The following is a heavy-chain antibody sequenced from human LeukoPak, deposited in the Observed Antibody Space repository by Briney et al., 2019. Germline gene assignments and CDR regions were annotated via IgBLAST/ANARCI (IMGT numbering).Heavy chain of an antibody. J-gene: IGHJ3*02. D-gene: IGHD6-19*01. CDR2: ISGSGGST. CDR3: AKDESVRNPSRIAVAGTGAFDI. V-gene: IGHV3-23*01. CDR1: GFTLSSYA. Sequence: QPGGSLRLSCVTSGFTLSSYAMSWVRQAPGKGLEWVSAISGSGGSTYYADSVKGRFTISRDNSKNTLYLQMNSLRAEDTAVYYCAKDESVRNPSRIAVAGTGAFDIWGQGTMVTVSS.